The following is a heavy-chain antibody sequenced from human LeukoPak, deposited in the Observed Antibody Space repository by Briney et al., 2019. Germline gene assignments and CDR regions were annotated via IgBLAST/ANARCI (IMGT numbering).Heavy chain of an antibody. CDR2: ISAYNGNT. V-gene: IGHV1-18*01. J-gene: IGHJ4*02. Sequence: ASVKVPCKASGYTFTSYGISWVRQAPGQGLEWMGWISAYNGNTNYAQKLQGRVTMTTDTSTSTAYMDLRSLRSDDTAVYYCARDLEDIVVVPAAYTFDYWGQGTLVTVSS. CDR3: ARDLEDIVVVPAAYTFDY. D-gene: IGHD2-2*01. CDR1: GYTFTSYG.